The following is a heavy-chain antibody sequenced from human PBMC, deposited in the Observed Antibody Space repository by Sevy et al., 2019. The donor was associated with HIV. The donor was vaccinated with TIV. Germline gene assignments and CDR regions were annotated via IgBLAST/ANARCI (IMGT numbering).Heavy chain of an antibody. CDR3: ATGTSSYLHRTYYNDGMDV. D-gene: IGHD2-2*01. J-gene: IGHJ6*02. CDR2: IKNQYDSGST. Sequence: GGSLRLSCSASGFTFSNAWMNWVRQAPGKGLEWVGRIKNQYDSGSTDYAAPVKGRFTISRDDSKNTLYLQMSSLKSEDTAVYYCATGTSSYLHRTYYNDGMDVWGQGPRSPSP. V-gene: IGHV3-15*01. CDR1: GFTFSNAW.